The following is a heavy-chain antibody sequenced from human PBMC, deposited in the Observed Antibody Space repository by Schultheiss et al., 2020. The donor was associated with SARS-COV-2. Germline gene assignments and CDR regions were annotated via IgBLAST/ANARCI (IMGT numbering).Heavy chain of an antibody. CDR1: GFTFSNSW. Sequence: GGSLRLSCAASGFTFSNSWMHWVRQAPGKGLEWVSYISSSGTGMYYADSVKGRFTISRDNAKNSLYLQMNSLRAEDTALYYCARGTGWTGAHEKGFDIWGQGTLVTVSS. CDR2: ISSSGTGM. CDR3: ARGTGWTGAHEKGFDI. D-gene: IGHD6-19*01. J-gene: IGHJ4*02. V-gene: IGHV3-48*04.